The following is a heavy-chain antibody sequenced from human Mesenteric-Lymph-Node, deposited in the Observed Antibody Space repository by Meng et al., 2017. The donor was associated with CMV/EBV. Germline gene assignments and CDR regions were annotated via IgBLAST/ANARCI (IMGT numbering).Heavy chain of an antibody. D-gene: IGHD2-2*01. J-gene: IGHJ4*02. Sequence: GGSLRLSCAASGFTFSSYWMGWVRQAPGKGLEWVANINEGGNGMIYVDSVRGRFTISRDNAKNSLYLQMNSLRAEDTAVYYCTRAQLPYTLYYFDYWGQGTLVTVSS. CDR1: GFTFSSYW. CDR2: INEGGNGM. V-gene: IGHV3-7*03. CDR3: TRAQLPYTLYYFDY.